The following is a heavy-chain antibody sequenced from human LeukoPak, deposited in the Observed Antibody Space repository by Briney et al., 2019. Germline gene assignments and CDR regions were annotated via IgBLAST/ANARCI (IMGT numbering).Heavy chain of an antibody. CDR1: GFTFSSYA. J-gene: IGHJ4*02. Sequence: GGSLRLSCAASGFTFSSYAMSWVRQAPGKGLEWVSDISGSGGSTYYADSVKGRFTISRDNSKNTLYLQMNSLRAEDTAVYYCAKDQEDIVVVPAATFLFYWGQGTLVTVSS. D-gene: IGHD2-2*01. CDR3: AKDQEDIVVVPAATFLFY. CDR2: ISGSGGST. V-gene: IGHV3-23*01.